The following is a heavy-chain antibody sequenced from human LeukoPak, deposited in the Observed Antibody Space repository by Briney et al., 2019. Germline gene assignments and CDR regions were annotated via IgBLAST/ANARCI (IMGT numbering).Heavy chain of an antibody. CDR3: ARGWPVAGTGWFDP. Sequence: SETLSLTCAAYGGSFSGYYWSWIRQPPGKGLEWIGEINHSGSTNYNPSLKSRVTISVDTSKNQFSLKLSSVTAADTAVYYCARGWPVAGTGWFDPWGQGTLVTVSS. J-gene: IGHJ5*02. D-gene: IGHD6-19*01. CDR1: GGSFSGYY. CDR2: INHSGST. V-gene: IGHV4-34*01.